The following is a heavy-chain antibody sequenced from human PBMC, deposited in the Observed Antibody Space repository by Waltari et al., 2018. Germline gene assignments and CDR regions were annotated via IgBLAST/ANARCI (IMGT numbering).Heavy chain of an antibody. J-gene: IGHJ4*02. D-gene: IGHD3-22*01. CDR1: GYSITSGYY. CDR3: ARVNYYDSSGYKGAFDY. V-gene: IGHV4-38-2*01. Sequence: QVQLQESGPGLVKPSETLSLTCAVSGYSITSGYYWGWIRQPPGKGLEWIGSIYYSGTTYYNPSPKSRVTISVDTSKNQLSLELSSVTAADTAVYYCARVNYYDSSGYKGAFDYWGQGTLVTVSS. CDR2: IYYSGTT.